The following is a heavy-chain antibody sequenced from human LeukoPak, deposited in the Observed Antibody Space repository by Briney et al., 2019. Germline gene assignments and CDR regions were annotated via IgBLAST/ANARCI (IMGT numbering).Heavy chain of an antibody. D-gene: IGHD1-26*01. Sequence: ASVTVSLKASGYTFTSYGNSWARQAPGQRLEWMGWISAYNGNTNYAQKLQGRVTMTTNTSTSTAYMELRSLRSDDTAVYHCARATPPGDYMDVWGKGTTVTVSS. CDR2: ISAYNGNT. CDR1: GYTFTSYG. J-gene: IGHJ6*03. V-gene: IGHV1-18*01. CDR3: ARATPPGDYMDV.